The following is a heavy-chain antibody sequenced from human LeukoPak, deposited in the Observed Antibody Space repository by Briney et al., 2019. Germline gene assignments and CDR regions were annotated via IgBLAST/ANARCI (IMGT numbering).Heavy chain of an antibody. V-gene: IGHV3-21*01. D-gene: IGHD5-24*01. J-gene: IGHJ5*02. CDR2: ISSGSGYI. Sequence: PGGSLRLSCAASRFTFSSYSMSWVRQAPGKGLEWVSSISSGSGYIYYADSVKGRFTISRDNAKNSLYLQMNSLRAEDMAVYYCARAYQLGRAWFDPWGQGTLVSVSS. CDR1: RFTFSSYS. CDR3: ARAYQLGRAWFDP.